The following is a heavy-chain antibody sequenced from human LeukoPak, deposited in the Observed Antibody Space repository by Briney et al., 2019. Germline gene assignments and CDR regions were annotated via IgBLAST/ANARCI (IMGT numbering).Heavy chain of an antibody. CDR2: ISHDGSIE. D-gene: IGHD3-3*01. CDR3: ARGEYDFWSGYYGFDY. CDR1: GFTFSNYG. J-gene: IGHJ4*02. Sequence: GGSLRLSCAASGFTFSNYGMHWVRQAPGKGLEWVAVISHDGSIEYYADSVKGRFTISRDNPKNTLYLQMNSLRAEDTAVYYCARGEYDFWSGYYGFDYWGQGTLVTVSS. V-gene: IGHV3-30*03.